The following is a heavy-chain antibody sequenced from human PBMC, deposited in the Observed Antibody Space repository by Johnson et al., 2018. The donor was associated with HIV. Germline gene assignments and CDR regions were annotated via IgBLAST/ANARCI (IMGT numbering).Heavy chain of an antibody. CDR2: IYSQTDGGTT. V-gene: IGHV3-15*01. D-gene: IGHD6-19*01. CDR3: AKDDNLGVWYSDAFDV. J-gene: IGHJ3*01. CDR1: GFTFINAW. Sequence: VQLVESGGGLVKPGGSLRLSCAASGFTFINAWMSWVRQAPGKGLEWVGRIYSQTDGGTTDYAAPMKGRFTISRDDSKNTLYLHMKSLRPEDTSIYYCAKDDNLGVWYSDAFDVWGQGTVVTVSS.